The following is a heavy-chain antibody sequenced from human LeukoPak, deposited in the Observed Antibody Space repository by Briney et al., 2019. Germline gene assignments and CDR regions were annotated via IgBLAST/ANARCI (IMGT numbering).Heavy chain of an antibody. CDR3: AKDGSITAAGGFDP. V-gene: IGHV3-30*18. D-gene: IGHD6-13*01. CDR1: GFTFSSYG. Sequence: GGSLRLSCAASGFTFSSYGIHWVRQAPGKGLEGVAVISYDGSNKYYADSVKGRFTISRDKSKNTLDLQMNSLRAEDTAVYYCAKDGSITAAGGFDPWGQGTLVTVSS. J-gene: IGHJ5*02. CDR2: ISYDGSNK.